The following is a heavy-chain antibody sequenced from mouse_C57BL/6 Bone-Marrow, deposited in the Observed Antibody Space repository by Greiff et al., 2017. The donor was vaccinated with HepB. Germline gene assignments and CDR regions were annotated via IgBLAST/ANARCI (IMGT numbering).Heavy chain of an antibody. J-gene: IGHJ4*01. CDR2: IWWDDDK. Sequence: ESGPGILQPSQTLSLTCSFSGFSLSTFGMGVGWIRQPSGKGLEWLAHIWWDDDKYYNPALKSRLTISKDTSKNQVFLKIANVDTADTATYYCARIPYYYGSRPYAMDYWGQGTSVTVSS. CDR3: ARIPYYYGSRPYAMDY. CDR1: GFSLSTFGMG. V-gene: IGHV8-8*01. D-gene: IGHD1-1*01.